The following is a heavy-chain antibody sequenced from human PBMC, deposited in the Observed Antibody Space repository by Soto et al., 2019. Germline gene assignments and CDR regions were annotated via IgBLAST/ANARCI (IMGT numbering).Heavy chain of an antibody. Sequence: PSETLSLTCTVSGDSISSADYYWSWIRQTPGKGLEWIGHIFYSGTTYYKPSLKSRLTISVDTSKNHFSLRLTSVTAADTAVYYCARDLWVEPELYYYGMDVWGQGTKVTVSS. CDR2: IFYSGTT. V-gene: IGHV4-30-4*01. D-gene: IGHD1-1*01. J-gene: IGHJ6*02. CDR1: GDSISSADYY. CDR3: ARDLWVEPELYYYGMDV.